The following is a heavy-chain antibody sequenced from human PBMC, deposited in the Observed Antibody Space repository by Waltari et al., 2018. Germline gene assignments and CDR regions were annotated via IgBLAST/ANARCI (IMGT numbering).Heavy chain of an antibody. CDR3: ARGFSLRYFDL. J-gene: IGHJ2*01. Sequence: QVQLQQWGAGLLKPSETLSLTCAVYGGSFSGYYWSWIRQPPGKGLEWIGEINHSGSTNYTPSLTSRVTISVDTSKNQFSLKLSSVTAADTAVYYCARGFSLRYFDLWGRGTLVTVSS. V-gene: IGHV4-34*01. CDR2: INHSGST. CDR1: GGSFSGYY.